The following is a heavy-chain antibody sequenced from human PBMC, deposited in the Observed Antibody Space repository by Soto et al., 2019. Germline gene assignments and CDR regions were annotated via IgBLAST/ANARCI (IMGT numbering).Heavy chain of an antibody. J-gene: IGHJ6*02. Sequence: VASVKVSCKASGYTFTTYAMHWVRQAPGQRLEWMGWINAGNGNTKYSQKFQGRVTITRDTSASTAYMELSSLRSEDTAVYYCARVTSTGWRLMDVWGQGTTVTVSS. CDR3: ARVTSTGWRLMDV. V-gene: IGHV1-3*01. D-gene: IGHD6-19*01. CDR1: GYTFTTYA. CDR2: INAGNGNT.